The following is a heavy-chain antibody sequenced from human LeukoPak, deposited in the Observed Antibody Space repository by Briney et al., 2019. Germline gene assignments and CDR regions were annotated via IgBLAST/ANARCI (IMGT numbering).Heavy chain of an antibody. CDR1: GGSFSGYY. J-gene: IGHJ4*02. CDR2: INHSGST. Sequence: SETLSLTCAVYGGSFSGYYWSWIRQLPGKGLEWIGEINHSGSTNYNPSLKSRVTISVDTSKNQFSLKLSSVTAADTAVYYCASFNRGGDYWGQGTLVTVSS. CDR3: ASFNRGGDY. V-gene: IGHV4-34*01.